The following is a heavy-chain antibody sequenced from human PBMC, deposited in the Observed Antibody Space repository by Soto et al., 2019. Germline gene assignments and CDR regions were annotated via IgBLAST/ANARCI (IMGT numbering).Heavy chain of an antibody. Sequence: QLKLQESGPGLVKPSETLSLTCTVSGGSISSSSYYWGWIRQPPGKGLEWIGSIYYSGSTYYNPSLKSRVTISVDTSKNQFSLKLSSVTAADTAVYYCASSPANYGGNSFDYWGQGTLVTVSS. J-gene: IGHJ4*02. CDR2: IYYSGST. CDR1: GGSISSSSYY. D-gene: IGHD4-17*01. V-gene: IGHV4-39*01. CDR3: ASSPANYGGNSFDY.